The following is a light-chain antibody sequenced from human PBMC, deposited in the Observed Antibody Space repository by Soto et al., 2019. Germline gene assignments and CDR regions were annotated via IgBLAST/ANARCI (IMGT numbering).Light chain of an antibody. V-gene: IGLV7-46*01. CDR1: TGAVATGHY. CDR3: SLSDSGTRG. CDR2: DTN. Sequence: QSVVPQEPSLTVSPGGTVTLTCASSTGAVATGHYPYWFQQKPGQAPRTLIYDTNNRHSWTPARFSGSLLGGKPALTLSGAQPEDEAEYYCSLSDSGTRGFGGGTKLTVL. J-gene: IGLJ3*02.